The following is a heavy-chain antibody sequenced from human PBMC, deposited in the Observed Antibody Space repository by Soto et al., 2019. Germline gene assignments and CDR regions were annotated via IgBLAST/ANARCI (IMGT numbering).Heavy chain of an antibody. CDR1: GGSISSDRW. J-gene: IGHJ5*02. Sequence: QVKLQESGPGLEKPSGTLSLTCAVSGGSISSDRWWTWVRQAPGKGLEWIGEIHDSGSTNYNLSLQSRVTISIDKSKNQFSLEMKSVTAADTAIYYCAGQWAAGYGAFDPWGQGTLVTVSS. V-gene: IGHV4-4*02. CDR2: IHDSGST. CDR3: AGQWAAGYGAFDP. D-gene: IGHD3-9*01.